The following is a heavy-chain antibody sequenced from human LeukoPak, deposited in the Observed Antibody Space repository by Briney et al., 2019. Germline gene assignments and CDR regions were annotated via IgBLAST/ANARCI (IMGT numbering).Heavy chain of an antibody. CDR1: GYTFTSYA. D-gene: IGHD2-2*01. CDR2: INTNTGNP. J-gene: IGHJ6*03. V-gene: IGHV7-4-1*02. Sequence: GASVKVSCKASGYTFTSYAMNWVRQAPGQGLEWMGWINTNTGNPTYAQGFTGRFVFSLDTSVSTAYLQISSLKAEDTAVYYCARVPTAAPDYYYYYMDVWGKGTTVTVSS. CDR3: ARVPTAAPDYYYYYMDV.